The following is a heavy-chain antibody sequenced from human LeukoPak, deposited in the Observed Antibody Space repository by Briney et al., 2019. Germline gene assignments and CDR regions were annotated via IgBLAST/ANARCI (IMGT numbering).Heavy chain of an antibody. V-gene: IGHV4-4*07. CDR1: GGSISSYY. D-gene: IGHD3-22*01. CDR2: IYTSGST. CDR3: ARQYYDSSGYPRWDWFDP. J-gene: IGHJ5*02. Sequence: SETLSLTCTVSGGSISSYYWSWIRQPAGKGLEWIGRIYTSGSTNYNPPLKSRVTMTVDTSKNQFSLKLSSVTAADTAVYYCARQYYDSSGYPRWDWFDPWGQGTLVTVSS.